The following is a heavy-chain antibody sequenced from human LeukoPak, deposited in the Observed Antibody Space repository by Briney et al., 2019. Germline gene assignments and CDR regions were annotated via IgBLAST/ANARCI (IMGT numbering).Heavy chain of an antibody. V-gene: IGHV3-7*01. J-gene: IGHJ4*02. Sequence: GGSLRLSCAASGFTFSSNWMSWVRQAPGKGLEWVANIKQDGSEKYYVDSVKGRFTISRDNAKNSLYLQMNSLRAEDTAVYYYARTDSGSSGYFDFWGQGTLVTVSS. CDR3: ARTDSGSSGYFDF. CDR2: IKQDGSEK. CDR1: GFTFSSNW. D-gene: IGHD1-26*01.